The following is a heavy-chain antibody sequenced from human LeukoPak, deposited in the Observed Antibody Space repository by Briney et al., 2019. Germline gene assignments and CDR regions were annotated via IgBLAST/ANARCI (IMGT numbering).Heavy chain of an antibody. Sequence: ASVKVSCKASGYTFTTYNMHWVRQAPGQGLEWMGRINPSGGSTTYAQRFQGRVTMTRDTSTSTVYMELSSLRSEDTAVYLCARDSYYDSSGSVDYWGQGTLVTVSS. D-gene: IGHD3-22*01. J-gene: IGHJ4*02. CDR3: ARDSYYDSSGSVDY. CDR2: INPSGGST. CDR1: GYTFTTYN. V-gene: IGHV1-46*01.